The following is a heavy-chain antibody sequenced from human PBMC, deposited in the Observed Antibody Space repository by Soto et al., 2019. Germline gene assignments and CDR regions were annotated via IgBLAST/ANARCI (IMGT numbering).Heavy chain of an antibody. Sequence: PGGSLRLSCAASGFTFSSYSMNWVRQAPGKGLEWVSSISSSSSYIYYADSVKGRFTISRDNAKNSLYLQMNSLRAEDTAVYYCARDLYGSGSYYLYWGQGTLVTASS. J-gene: IGHJ4*02. CDR2: ISSSSSYI. CDR3: ARDLYGSGSYYLY. CDR1: GFTFSSYS. D-gene: IGHD3-10*01. V-gene: IGHV3-21*01.